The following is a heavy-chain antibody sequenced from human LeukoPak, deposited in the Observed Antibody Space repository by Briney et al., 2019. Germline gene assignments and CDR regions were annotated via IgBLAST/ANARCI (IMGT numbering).Heavy chain of an antibody. D-gene: IGHD2-2*01. CDR3: AKAGRVVPAAPTDY. CDR2: ISGSGGST. CDR1: GFTFSSYA. J-gene: IGHJ4*02. Sequence: PGGSLRLSCAASGFTFSSYAMSWVRQAPGKGLEWVSAISGSGGSTYYADSVKGRFTISRDNSKNTLYLQMNSLRAEDTAVYYCAKAGRVVPAAPTDYWGQGTLVTVSS. V-gene: IGHV3-23*01.